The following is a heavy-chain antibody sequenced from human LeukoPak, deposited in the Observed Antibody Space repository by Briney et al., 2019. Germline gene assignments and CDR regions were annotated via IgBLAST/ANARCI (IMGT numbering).Heavy chain of an antibody. Sequence: GGSLRLSCAASGFTFSSYWMHWVRQAPGKGLVWVSRINSDGSSTSYADSVKGRFTISRDNAKNTLYLQMNSLRAEDTAVYYCAREGHGGNVDYFDYWGQGTLVTVSS. J-gene: IGHJ4*02. CDR1: GFTFSSYW. V-gene: IGHV3-74*01. D-gene: IGHD4-23*01. CDR2: INSDGSST. CDR3: AREGHGGNVDYFDY.